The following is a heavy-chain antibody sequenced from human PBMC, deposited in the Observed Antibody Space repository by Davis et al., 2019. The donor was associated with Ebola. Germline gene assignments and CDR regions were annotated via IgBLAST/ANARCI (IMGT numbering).Heavy chain of an antibody. J-gene: IGHJ5*02. Sequence: SETLSLTCAVYGGSSSGYYWSWIRQPPGRGLEWIGEINHRGSTNYNPSLKSRVTISVDTSKNQFSLKVTSVTAADTAVYYCVRGLGMGWFDPWGQGTLVTVSS. CDR3: VRGLGMGWFDP. CDR2: INHRGST. V-gene: IGHV4-34*01. CDR1: GGSSSGYY. D-gene: IGHD6-13*01.